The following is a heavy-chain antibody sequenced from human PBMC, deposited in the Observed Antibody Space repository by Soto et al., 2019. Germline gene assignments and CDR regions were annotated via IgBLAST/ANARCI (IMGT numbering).Heavy chain of an antibody. D-gene: IGHD3-22*01. J-gene: IGHJ5*02. CDR3: ARLGGYYQSLVP. Sequence: QVQLQESGPGLVKPSETLSLTCTVSGGSISSYYWSWIRQPPGKGLEWIGYIYYSGSTNYNPSLKGRVTLPLDTAQHQFSLQLSSLTASDTAVYYCARLGGYYQSLVPWGQGTLVTVSS. CDR1: GGSISSYY. CDR2: IYYSGST. V-gene: IGHV4-59*08.